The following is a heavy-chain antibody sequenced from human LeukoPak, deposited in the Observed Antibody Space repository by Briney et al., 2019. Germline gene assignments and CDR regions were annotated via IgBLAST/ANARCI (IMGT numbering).Heavy chain of an antibody. CDR3: ARRYCGGGTCYPIDF. J-gene: IGHJ4*02. CDR2: ISGNGGST. Sequence: GGSLRLSCAASGFTFSSYPMNWVRQAPGNGLGWVSAISGNGGSTYYADSVKGRFTISRDNSKNTLYLQMNSLRAEDTALYYCARRYCGGGTCYPIDFWGQGTLVTVSS. CDR1: GFTFSSYP. V-gene: IGHV3-23*01. D-gene: IGHD2-15*01.